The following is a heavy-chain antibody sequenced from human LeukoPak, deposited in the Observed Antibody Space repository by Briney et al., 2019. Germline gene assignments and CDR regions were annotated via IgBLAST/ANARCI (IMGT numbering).Heavy chain of an antibody. CDR3: ARGNCSSTSCYRSPFDY. J-gene: IGHJ4*02. V-gene: IGHV1-69*06. CDR1: GGTFSSYA. CDR2: IIPIFGTA. Sequence: SVKVSCKASGGTFSSYAISWVRQAPGQGLEWMGGIIPIFGTANYAQKFQGRVTITADKSTSTAYMELSSLGSEDTAVYYCARGNCSSTSCYRSPFDYWGQGTLVTVSS. D-gene: IGHD2-2*01.